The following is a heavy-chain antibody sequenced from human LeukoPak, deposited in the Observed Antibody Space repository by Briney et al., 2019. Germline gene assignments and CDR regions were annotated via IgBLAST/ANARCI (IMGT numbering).Heavy chain of an antibody. CDR1: GGSISSYY. V-gene: IGHV4-59*01. Sequence: PPETLSLTCTVSGGSISSYYWSWIRQPPGKGLEWIGYIYYSGSTNYNPSLKSRVTISVDTSKNQFSLKLSSVTAADTAVYYCARAVLRYFDWFDAFDIWGQGTMVTVSS. J-gene: IGHJ3*02. CDR3: ARAVLRYFDWFDAFDI. D-gene: IGHD3-9*01. CDR2: IYYSGST.